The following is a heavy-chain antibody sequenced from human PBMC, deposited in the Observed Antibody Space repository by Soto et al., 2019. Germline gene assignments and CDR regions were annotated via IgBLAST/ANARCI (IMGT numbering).Heavy chain of an antibody. D-gene: IGHD2-2*01. CDR1: GLKVRAYA. J-gene: IGHJ4*02. Sequence: GGSLRLSCAGLGLKVRAYARSGVRQATGEGREWVSAISGSGGSPSYADSVQGRFTISRDNPKNTLYLQMNSLRVEDTAMYYCATARCSPTNCYVPDYWGQGTLVTV. CDR3: ATARCSPTNCYVPDY. CDR2: ISGSGGSP. V-gene: IGHV3-23*01.